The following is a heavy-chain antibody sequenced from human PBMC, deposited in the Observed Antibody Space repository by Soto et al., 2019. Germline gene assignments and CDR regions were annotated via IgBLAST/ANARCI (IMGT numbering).Heavy chain of an antibody. CDR1: GGSISSGGYY. D-gene: IGHD2-15*01. V-gene: IGHV4-31*03. CDR2: IYYSGST. J-gene: IGHJ4*02. CDR3: ASEVAAASPFGY. Sequence: QVQLQESGPGLVKPSQTLSLTCTVSGGSISSGGYYWSWIRQHPGKGLEWIGYIYYSGSTYYNPSLKSRVNISVDTANNQFSLKLSSVSAADTAMYYCASEVAAASPFGYWGQGTLVTVSS.